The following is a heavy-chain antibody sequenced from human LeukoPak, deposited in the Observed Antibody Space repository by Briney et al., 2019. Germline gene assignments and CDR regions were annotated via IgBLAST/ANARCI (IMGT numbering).Heavy chain of an antibody. CDR3: ARDRATGIVVVPAAADGGMDV. V-gene: IGHV1-69*13. D-gene: IGHD2-2*01. CDR2: IIPIFGTA. J-gene: IGHJ6*02. CDR1: GGTFSSYA. Sequence: SVKVSCKASGGTFSSYAISWVRQAPGQGLEWMGGIIPIFGTANYAQKFQGRVTITADESTSTAYMELSSLRSEDTAVYYCARDRATGIVVVPAAADGGMDVWGQGTTVTVSS.